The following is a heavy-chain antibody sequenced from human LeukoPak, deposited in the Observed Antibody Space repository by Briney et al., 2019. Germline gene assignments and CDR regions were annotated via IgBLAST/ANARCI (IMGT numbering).Heavy chain of an antibody. CDR3: ARVRSGYYFDY. D-gene: IGHD2-21*01. CDR1: GFSFSSYW. V-gene: IGHV3-74*01. J-gene: IGHJ4*02. Sequence: GGSLRLSCAASGFSFSSYWMDWVRQAPGKGLVWVSRICSDGSSTYYADSVEGRFTISRDNAKNTLYLQMNSLRAEDTAVYYCARVRSGYYFDYWGQGTLVTVSS. CDR2: ICSDGSST.